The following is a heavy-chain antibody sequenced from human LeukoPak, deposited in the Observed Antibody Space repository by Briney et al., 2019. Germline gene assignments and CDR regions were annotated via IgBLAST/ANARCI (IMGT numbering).Heavy chain of an antibody. Sequence: GESLKISCRGAGYSFTSYWIAWVRQMPGKGLEWMGIIYPGDSETIYSPSFQGQVTISADNSITTAYLQWSSLKASDTAMYYCARKAVYYYGMDVWGQGTAVTVSS. J-gene: IGHJ6*02. CDR1: GYSFTSYW. D-gene: IGHD6-19*01. CDR3: ARKAVYYYGMDV. V-gene: IGHV5-51*01. CDR2: IYPGDSET.